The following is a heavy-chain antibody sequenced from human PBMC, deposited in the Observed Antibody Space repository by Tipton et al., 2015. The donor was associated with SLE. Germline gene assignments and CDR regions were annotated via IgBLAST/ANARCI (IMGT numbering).Heavy chain of an antibody. CDR2: IYHSGST. CDR3: ARASDTAMVITYYMDV. Sequence: TLSLTCAVSGYSISSGYNLGWLRQPPGKGLEWIGSIYHSGSTYYNPSLNSRITISVDTSKNQFSLKLSSVTAADTAVYYCARASDTAMVITYYMDVWGKGTTVTVSS. D-gene: IGHD5-18*01. CDR1: GYSISSGYN. V-gene: IGHV4-38-2*01. J-gene: IGHJ6*03.